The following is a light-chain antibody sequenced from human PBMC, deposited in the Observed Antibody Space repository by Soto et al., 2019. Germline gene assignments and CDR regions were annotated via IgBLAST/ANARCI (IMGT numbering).Light chain of an antibody. CDR2: GAS. CDR3: QQYNSWPPIT. Sequence: EILLTQSPATLSVSPGARLALSWSACQSISRALAWYQQRPGQAPRLLIYGASSRATGVPDRFSGSGSGTEFTLTISSLQSEDFAVYYCQQYNSWPPITFGQGTRLEIK. CDR1: QSISRA. J-gene: IGKJ5*01. V-gene: IGKV3-15*01.